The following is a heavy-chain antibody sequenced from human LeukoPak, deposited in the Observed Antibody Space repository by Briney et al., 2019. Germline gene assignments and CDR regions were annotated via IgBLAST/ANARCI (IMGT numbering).Heavy chain of an antibody. Sequence: SETLSLTCTVSGGSISSSSYYWGWIRQPPGKGLEWIGSIYYSGSTYYNPSLKSRVTISVDTSKNQFSLKLSSVTAADTAVYYCARGLWFGELSSDWFDPWGQGTLVTVSS. V-gene: IGHV4-39*07. CDR1: GGSISSSSYY. CDR2: IYYSGST. J-gene: IGHJ5*02. CDR3: ARGLWFGELSSDWFDP. D-gene: IGHD3-10*01.